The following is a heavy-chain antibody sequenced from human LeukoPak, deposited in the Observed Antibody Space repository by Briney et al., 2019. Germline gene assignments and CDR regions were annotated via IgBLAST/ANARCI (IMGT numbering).Heavy chain of an antibody. CDR3: ARVAVAAAAQGSAHFDY. Sequence: ASVKVSCKASGYTFTSYYMHWVRQAPGQGLEWMGWINPNSGGTNYAQKFQGRVTMTRDTSISTAYMELSRLRSDDTAVYYCARVAVAAAAQGSAHFDYWGQGTLVTVSS. V-gene: IGHV1-2*02. CDR1: GYTFTSYY. J-gene: IGHJ4*02. CDR2: INPNSGGT. D-gene: IGHD6-13*01.